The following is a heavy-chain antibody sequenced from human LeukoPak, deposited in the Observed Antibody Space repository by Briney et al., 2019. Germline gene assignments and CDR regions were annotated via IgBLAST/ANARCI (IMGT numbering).Heavy chain of an antibody. D-gene: IGHD3-16*01. V-gene: IGHV4-61*02. CDR3: ARDGGDLGPGTIRGSRFYYYYMDV. J-gene: IGHJ6*03. CDR2: VHTSGNP. Sequence: SETLSLTCSVSGASISSGSDYWSWIRQPAGKALEWIGRVHTSGNPNYNPSLESRVSISIDRSKNQFSLELNSVTAADTAVYYCARDGGDLGPGTIRGSRFYYYYMDVWGKGTTVIVSS. CDR1: GASISSGSDY.